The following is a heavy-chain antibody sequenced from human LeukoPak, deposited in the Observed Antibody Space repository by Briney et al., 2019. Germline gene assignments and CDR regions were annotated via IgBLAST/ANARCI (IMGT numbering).Heavy chain of an antibody. V-gene: IGHV1-46*01. Sequence: ASVKVSCKASGYTFTSNYIHWVRQAPGQGLEWMGIINPSGGSTSYAQKFQGRVTMTRDTSTSTVYMKLSSLRSEDTALYYCARGLMAGNTALFDYWGQGTLVTVSS. CDR2: INPSGGST. CDR3: ARGLMAGNTALFDY. CDR1: GYTFTSNY. J-gene: IGHJ4*02. D-gene: IGHD5-24*01.